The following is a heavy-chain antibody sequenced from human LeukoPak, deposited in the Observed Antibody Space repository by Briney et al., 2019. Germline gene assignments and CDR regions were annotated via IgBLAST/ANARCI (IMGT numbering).Heavy chain of an antibody. J-gene: IGHJ4*02. Sequence: ASVKVSCKASGYTFTSYDINWVRQATGQGLEWMGWMNPNSGNTGYAQKFQGRVTMTRNTSISTAYMELSSLRSEDTAVYYCASRPRYSGYDYQDYWGQGTLVTVSS. CDR1: GYTFTSYD. CDR2: MNPNSGNT. CDR3: ASRPRYSGYDYQDY. D-gene: IGHD5-12*01. V-gene: IGHV1-8*01.